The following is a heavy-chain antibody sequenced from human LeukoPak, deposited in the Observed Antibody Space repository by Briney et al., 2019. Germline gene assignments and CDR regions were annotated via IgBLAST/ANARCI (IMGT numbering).Heavy chain of an antibody. CDR2: IIPIFGTA. Sequence: SVKVSCKASGGTFSSYAISWVRQAPGQGLEWMGGIIPIFGTANYAQKFQGRVTITTDESTSTAYMELSSLRSEDTAVYCCARARGYCSSTSCPPRYWFDPWGQGTLVTVSS. CDR1: GGTFSSYA. V-gene: IGHV1-69*05. J-gene: IGHJ5*02. D-gene: IGHD2-2*03. CDR3: ARARGYCSSTSCPPRYWFDP.